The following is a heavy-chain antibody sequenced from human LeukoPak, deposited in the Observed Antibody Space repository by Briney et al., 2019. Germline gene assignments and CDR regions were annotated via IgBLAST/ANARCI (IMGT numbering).Heavy chain of an antibody. J-gene: IGHJ4*02. V-gene: IGHV4-39*01. CDR3: ARHTSYGGNSAFGD. CDR2: IYYSGST. CDR1: GGSISSSSYY. D-gene: IGHD4-23*01. Sequence: PSETLSLTCTVSGGSISSSSYYWGWLRQPPGKGLEWIGSIYYSGSTYYDPSLKSRVTISVDTSKNQFSLKLYSVTAEDTAVYYCARHTSYGGNSAFGDWGQGTLVTVSS.